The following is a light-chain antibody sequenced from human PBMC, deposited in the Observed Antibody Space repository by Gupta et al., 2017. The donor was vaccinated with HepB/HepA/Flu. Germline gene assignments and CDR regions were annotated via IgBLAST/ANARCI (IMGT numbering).Light chain of an antibody. Sequence: DIQMTQSPSSLSASVGDRVTITCQASQDISNYLNWYQQKPGKAPKLLIYDASNLETGVPSRFSGSGSGTDVTFTISSLQPEDIATYYCQQYDNRPSFTFGPGTKVEIK. CDR2: DAS. V-gene: IGKV1-33*01. CDR3: QQYDNRPSFT. CDR1: QDISNY. J-gene: IGKJ3*01.